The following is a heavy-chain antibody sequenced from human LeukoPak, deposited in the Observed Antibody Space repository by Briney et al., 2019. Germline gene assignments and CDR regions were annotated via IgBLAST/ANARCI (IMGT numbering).Heavy chain of an antibody. CDR3: ASRVYGLGSFNY. Sequence: TETLSLTCTVSGDSISSTSYYWDWIRQPPGKGLEWIGSIYNSGTTYYNPSLKSRVTISVDTSKNQFSLKVSSVTAADTAVYYCASRVYGLGSFNYWGQGTLVTVSS. V-gene: IGHV4-39*01. CDR2: IYNSGTT. J-gene: IGHJ4*01. D-gene: IGHD3-10*01. CDR1: GDSISSTSYY.